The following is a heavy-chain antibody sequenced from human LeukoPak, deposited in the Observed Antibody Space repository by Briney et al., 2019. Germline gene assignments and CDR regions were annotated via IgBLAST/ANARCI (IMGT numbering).Heavy chain of an antibody. CDR2: IYYNGST. CDR3: ARTSLGGAWFDP. CDR1: GGSISSGDYY. D-gene: IGHD3-10*01. Sequence: SQTLSLTCTVSGGSISSGDYYWSWIRQPPGKGLEWIGYIYYNGSTYYNPSLKSRVTISVDTSKNQFSLKLSSVTAADAAVYYCARTSLGGAWFDPWGQGTLVTVSS. J-gene: IGHJ5*02. V-gene: IGHV4-30-4*08.